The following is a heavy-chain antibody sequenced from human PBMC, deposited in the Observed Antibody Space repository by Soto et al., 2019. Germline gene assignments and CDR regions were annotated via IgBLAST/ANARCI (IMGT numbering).Heavy chain of an antibody. V-gene: IGHV4-59*01. CDR3: ARSSGIAAAGYWFDP. CDR1: GGSISSYY. J-gene: IGHJ5*02. Sequence: SETLSLTCTVSGGSISSYYWSWIRQPPGKGLEWIGYIYYSGSTNYNPSLKSRVTISVDTSKNQFSLKLSSVTAADTAVYYCARSSGIAAAGYWFDPWGQGTLVTVSS. CDR2: IYYSGST. D-gene: IGHD6-13*01.